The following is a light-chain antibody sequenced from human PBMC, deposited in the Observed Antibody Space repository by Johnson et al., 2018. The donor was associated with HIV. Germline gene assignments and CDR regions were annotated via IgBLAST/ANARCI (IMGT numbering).Light chain of an antibody. CDR1: SSNIGNNY. J-gene: IGLJ1*01. CDR2: EDT. V-gene: IGLV1-51*02. CDR3: GIRDASLGTAF. Sequence: QSVLTQPPSVSAAPGQKVTISCSGSSSNIGNNYVSWYQQLPGAAPTLLIYEDTNRPSGIPDRFYGSKSAATAPLGITVLQTGDEADYYCGIRDASLGTAFFGTGTKVTVL.